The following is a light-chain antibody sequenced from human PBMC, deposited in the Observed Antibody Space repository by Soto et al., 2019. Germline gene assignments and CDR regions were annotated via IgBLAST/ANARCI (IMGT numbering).Light chain of an antibody. CDR2: KAS. CDR3: QQYNRYSWT. V-gene: IGKV1-5*03. CDR1: QSISSW. J-gene: IGKJ1*01. Sequence: DIQMTQSPSTLSASVGDRVTITCRASQSISSWLAWYQQKPEKAPKLLIYKASSLESGVPSRFSGSGSGTESTLTISSRQPNCFATTFCQQYNRYSWTFGQGTKVEIK.